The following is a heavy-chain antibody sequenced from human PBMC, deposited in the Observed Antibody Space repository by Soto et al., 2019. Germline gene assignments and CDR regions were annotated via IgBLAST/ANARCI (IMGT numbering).Heavy chain of an antibody. CDR2: IYYSGST. V-gene: IGHV4-31*03. Sequence: SETLCLTCTVSGCSISSGGYYWSWIRQHPGKGLEWIGYIYYSGSTYYNPSLKSRVTISVDTSNNQFSLKLSSVTAADTAVYYFAIDMARDFYSSGSSTLFHYWGQGTLVTVSS. CDR1: GCSISSGGYY. J-gene: IGHJ4*02. CDR3: AIDMARDFYSSGSSTLFHY. D-gene: IGHD3-10*01.